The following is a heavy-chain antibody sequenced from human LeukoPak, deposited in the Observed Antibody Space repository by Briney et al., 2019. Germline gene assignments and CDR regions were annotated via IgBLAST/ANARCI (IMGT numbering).Heavy chain of an antibody. D-gene: IGHD1-1*01. CDR2: TYYRSKWYN. CDR3: ARDIGSGTTGTTGVLVN. Sequence: SQTLSLTCAISGDSVSSNSAAWNWIRQSPSRGLEWLGRTYYRSKWYNDYAVSVKSRITIKPDTSKNQFSLQLNSVTPEDTAVYYCARDIGSGTTGTTGVLVNWGQGTLVTVSS. CDR1: GDSVSSNSAA. J-gene: IGHJ4*02. V-gene: IGHV6-1*01.